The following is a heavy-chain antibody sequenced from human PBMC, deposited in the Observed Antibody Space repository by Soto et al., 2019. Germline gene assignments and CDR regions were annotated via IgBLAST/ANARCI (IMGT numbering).Heavy chain of an antibody. Sequence: SETLSLTCAVYGGSFSGYYWSWIRQPPGKGLEWIGEINHSGSTNYNPSLKSRVTISVDTSKNQFSLKLSSVTAADTAVYYCGRGKRIDYWGQGTLVTVSS. V-gene: IGHV4-34*01. CDR2: INHSGST. J-gene: IGHJ4*02. CDR1: GGSFSGYY. CDR3: GRGKRIDY.